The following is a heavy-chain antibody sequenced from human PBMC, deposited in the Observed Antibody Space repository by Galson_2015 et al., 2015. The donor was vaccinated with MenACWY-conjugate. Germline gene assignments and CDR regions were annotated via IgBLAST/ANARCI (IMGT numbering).Heavy chain of an antibody. Sequence: SVKVCCKASGYTFTTYYMHWVRQAPGQGLEWMGIIRPSGDDGTTYAQKFQGSVTMTRDTSTSTVYMDLSSLRSEDTAVYYCVREYRGGSFDYWGQGTLVTVSS. CDR1: GYTFTTYY. V-gene: IGHV1-46*01. D-gene: IGHD1-26*01. CDR3: VREYRGGSFDY. CDR2: IRPSGDDGT. J-gene: IGHJ4*02.